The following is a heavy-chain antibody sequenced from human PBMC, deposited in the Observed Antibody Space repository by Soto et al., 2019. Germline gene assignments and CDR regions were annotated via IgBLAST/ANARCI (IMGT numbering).Heavy chain of an antibody. CDR1: GFTFSSYA. V-gene: IGHV3-23*01. J-gene: IGHJ6*02. D-gene: IGHD3-10*01. CDR2: ISGSGGST. Sequence: GGSLRLSCAASGFTFSSYAMSWVRQAPGKGLEWVSAISGSGGSTYYADSVKGRFTISRDNSKNTLYLQMNSLRAEDTAVYYCATKGRVFSHPKGYGMDVWGQGTTVTVSS. CDR3: ATKGRVFSHPKGYGMDV.